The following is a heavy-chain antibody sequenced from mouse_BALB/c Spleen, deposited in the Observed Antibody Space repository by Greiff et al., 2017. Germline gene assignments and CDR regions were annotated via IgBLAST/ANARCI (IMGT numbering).Heavy chain of an antibody. CDR3: ARNYYDYDGPLAY. V-gene: IGHV5-9-3*01. Sequence: EVNVVESGGGLVKPGGSLKLSCAASGFTFSSYAMSWVRQTPEKRLEWVATISSGGSYTYYPDSVKGRFTISRDNAKNTLYLQMSSLRSEDTAMYYCARNYYDYDGPLAYWGQGTLVTVSA. CDR1: GFTFSSYA. D-gene: IGHD2-4*01. CDR2: ISSGGSYT. J-gene: IGHJ3*01.